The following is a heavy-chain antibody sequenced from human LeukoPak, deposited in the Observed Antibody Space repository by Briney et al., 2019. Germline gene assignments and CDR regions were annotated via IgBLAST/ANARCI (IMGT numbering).Heavy chain of an antibody. CDR1: GYTFTDYY. D-gene: IGHD6-6*01. J-gene: IGHJ4*02. CDR3: ATESAARPLDY. Sequence: ASVKVSCKVSGYTFTDYYMHWVQQAPGKGLEWMGLVDPEDGETIYAEKFQGRVTMTADTSIETAYIYLSSLRSEDTAVYYCATESAARPLDYWGQGTLVTVSS. V-gene: IGHV1-69-2*01. CDR2: VDPEDGET.